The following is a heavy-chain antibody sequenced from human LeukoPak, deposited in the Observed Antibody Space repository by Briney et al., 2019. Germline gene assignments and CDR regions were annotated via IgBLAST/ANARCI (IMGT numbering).Heavy chain of an antibody. CDR2: IYSGGST. J-gene: IGHJ4*02. Sequence: GGSLRLSCAASGFTVSSNYMIWVRQAPGKGLEWVSVIYSGGSTYYADSVKGRFTISRDNSKNTLYLQMNSLRAEDTAVYYCAKLNFLGWLPDYWGQGTLVTVSS. CDR1: GFTVSSNY. D-gene: IGHD6-19*01. V-gene: IGHV3-53*01. CDR3: AKLNFLGWLPDY.